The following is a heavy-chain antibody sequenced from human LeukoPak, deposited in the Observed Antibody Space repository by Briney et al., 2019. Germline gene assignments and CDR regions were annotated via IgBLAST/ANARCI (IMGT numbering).Heavy chain of an antibody. Sequence: GGSLRLSCAASGFTFTSYAMSWVRQAPGKGLEWVSGISGSGGGTYYADSVKGRFTISRDNSKNTLYLQMNSLRAEDTAVYYCAKSLGNWNDGGTDYWGQGTLVTVSS. D-gene: IGHD1-1*01. J-gene: IGHJ4*02. CDR3: AKSLGNWNDGGTDY. CDR2: ISGSGGGT. CDR1: GFTFTSYA. V-gene: IGHV3-23*01.